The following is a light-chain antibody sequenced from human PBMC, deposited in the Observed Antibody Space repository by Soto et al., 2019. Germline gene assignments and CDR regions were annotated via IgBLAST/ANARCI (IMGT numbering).Light chain of an antibody. Sequence: DIQMTQSPSSLSASVGDRVTITCQASQGISNYVAWYQQKPGKVPKLLISAASTLQSGVSSRFSGRGSGTDFTLAISSLQPEDVATYYCQKYDRVPFTFGPGTKVDFK. J-gene: IGKJ3*01. V-gene: IGKV1-27*01. CDR2: AAS. CDR3: QKYDRVPFT. CDR1: QGISNY.